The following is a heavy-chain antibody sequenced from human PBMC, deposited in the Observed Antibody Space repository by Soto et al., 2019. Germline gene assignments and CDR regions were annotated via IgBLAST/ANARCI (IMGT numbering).Heavy chain of an antibody. CDR2: IYWDDDK. Sequence: QITLKESGPTLVKPTQTLTLTCTFSGFSLSTSGVGVGWIRQPPGKALEWLAVIYWDDDKGYRPSLKSRLTIXKXXSKNQVVLTVTNMDPMDTATYYCAHIIAVAGNFDYWGQGTLVTVSS. D-gene: IGHD6-19*01. CDR1: GFSLSTSGVG. CDR3: AHIIAVAGNFDY. V-gene: IGHV2-5*02. J-gene: IGHJ4*02.